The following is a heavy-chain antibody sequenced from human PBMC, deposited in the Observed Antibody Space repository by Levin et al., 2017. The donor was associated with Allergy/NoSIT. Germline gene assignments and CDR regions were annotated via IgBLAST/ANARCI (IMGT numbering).Heavy chain of an antibody. V-gene: IGHV3-33*01. J-gene: IGHJ4*02. Sequence: GESLKISCAASGFTFSNYGMHWVRQAPGKGLEWVSVIWFGGSDKYYADSVKGRFTISRDNSKNTLYLQMNSLRAEDTAVYFCARVLAYDSRSHNVPLGYWGQGTLVTVSS. CDR3: ARVLAYDSRSHNVPLGY. CDR1: GFTFSNYG. CDR2: IWFGGSDK. D-gene: IGHD2-21*01.